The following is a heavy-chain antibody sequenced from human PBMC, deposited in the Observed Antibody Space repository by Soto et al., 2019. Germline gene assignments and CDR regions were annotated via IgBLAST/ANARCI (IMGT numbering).Heavy chain of an antibody. J-gene: IGHJ6*02. Sequence: GGSLRLSCAASGFTFSSYAMSWVRQAPGKGLEWVSAISGSGGSTYYADSVKGRFTISRDNSKNTLYLQMNSLRAEDTAVYYCAKGDTVTHPYYYYYYGMDVWGQGTTVTVSS. V-gene: IGHV3-23*01. CDR2: ISGSGGST. CDR3: AKGDTVTHPYYYYYYGMDV. CDR1: GFTFSSYA. D-gene: IGHD4-17*01.